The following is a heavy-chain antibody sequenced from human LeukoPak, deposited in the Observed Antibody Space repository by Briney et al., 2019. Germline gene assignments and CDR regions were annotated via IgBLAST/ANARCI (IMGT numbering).Heavy chain of an antibody. Sequence: GGSLRLSCAASGFTIHHYSMHWVRQAPGKGLAWASVISWDGGITYYADSVRGRFTISRDNSKNSLSLEMNSLRTEDTALYYCAKDSNTGGYSFGSWGQGTLVTVTS. CDR2: ISWDGGIT. V-gene: IGHV3-43*01. D-gene: IGHD5-12*01. CDR1: GFTIHHYS. CDR3: AKDSNTGGYSFGS. J-gene: IGHJ4*02.